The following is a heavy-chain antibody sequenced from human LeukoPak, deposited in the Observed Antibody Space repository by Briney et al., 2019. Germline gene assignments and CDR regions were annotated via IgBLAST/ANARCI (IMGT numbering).Heavy chain of an antibody. J-gene: IGHJ4*02. V-gene: IGHV3-30*04. D-gene: IGHD1-26*01. CDR1: GFTFSSYA. CDR3: GRGGIVGAATESPFDN. Sequence: GRSLRLSCAASGFTFSSYAMHWVRQAPGKGLEWVAVISYDGSNKYYADSVKGRFTISRDNSKNTLYLQMNSLRAEDTAVYYCGRGGIVGAATESPFDNWGQGTLVTVSS. CDR2: ISYDGSNK.